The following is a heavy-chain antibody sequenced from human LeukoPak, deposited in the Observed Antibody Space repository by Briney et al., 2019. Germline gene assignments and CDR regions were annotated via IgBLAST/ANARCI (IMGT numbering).Heavy chain of an antibody. Sequence: GGSLRLSCAASGFTFNNYAMSWVRQAPGQGLEWVALISYDGTNKHYADSVKGRFIISRDNSKDTLYLQMNSLRTEDTALFYCAREGVGATGFDFWGQGTPVTVSS. CDR3: AREGVGATGFDF. CDR2: ISYDGTNK. J-gene: IGHJ4*02. V-gene: IGHV3-30*04. D-gene: IGHD1-26*01. CDR1: GFTFNNYA.